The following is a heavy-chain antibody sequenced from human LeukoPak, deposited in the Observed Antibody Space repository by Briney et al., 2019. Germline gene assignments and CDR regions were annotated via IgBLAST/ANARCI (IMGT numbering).Heavy chain of an antibody. CDR3: ARFGSDSYGYKYYFDY. CDR2: ISYGGST. D-gene: IGHD3-16*01. Sequence: PSETLSLTCTVSGGSISSYYWSWIRQSPGKGLQWIGYISYGGSTNYDSSLKSRLTMSVDTSKNQFSLKPRSVTAADTAVYYCARFGSDSYGYKYYFDYWGQGARVTVSS. J-gene: IGHJ4*02. V-gene: IGHV4-59*08. CDR1: GGSISSYY.